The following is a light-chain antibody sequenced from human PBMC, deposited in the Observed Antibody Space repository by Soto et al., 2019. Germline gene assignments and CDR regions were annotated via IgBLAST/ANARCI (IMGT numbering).Light chain of an antibody. CDR1: QSVSSY. CDR3: QQYNNWPRT. V-gene: IGKV3-11*01. J-gene: IGKJ1*01. Sequence: IVLTQSPATLSLSPGERATLSFRASQSVSSYLAWYQQKPGQAPRLLIYDASNRATGIPARFSGSGSGTDFTLTISRLEPEDFAVYYCQQYNNWPRTFGQGTKVHIK. CDR2: DAS.